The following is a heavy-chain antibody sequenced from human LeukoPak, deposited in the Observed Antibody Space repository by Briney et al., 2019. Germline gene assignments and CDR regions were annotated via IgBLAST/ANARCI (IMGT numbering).Heavy chain of an antibody. J-gene: IGHJ6*02. V-gene: IGHV3-7*03. Sequence: GGSLRLSCAASGFTFSSYWMSWVRQAPGKGLEWVANIKQDGSEKYYVDSVKGRFTISRDNAKNSLYLRMNSLRAEDTAVYYCARGLQFLEWLFHGNYYYGMDVWGQGTTVTVSS. CDR1: GFTFSSYW. D-gene: IGHD3-3*01. CDR2: IKQDGSEK. CDR3: ARGLQFLEWLFHGNYYYGMDV.